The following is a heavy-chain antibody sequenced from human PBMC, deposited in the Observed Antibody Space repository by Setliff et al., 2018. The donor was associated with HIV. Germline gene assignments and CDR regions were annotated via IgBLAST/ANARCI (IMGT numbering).Heavy chain of an antibody. CDR1: FSIFLLYV. Sequence: SFSIFLLYVISWVRQAPGQGLEWMGWINAGNGNTKYSQRFQGRVTITRDTSASTAYMEVSSLRSEDTAVYYCARDFPSPDYSSSWAHLYYHYGMDVWGQGTTVTVSS. V-gene: IGHV1-3*01. D-gene: IGHD6-13*01. CDR3: ARDFPSPDYSSSWAHLYYHYGMDV. J-gene: IGHJ6*02. CDR2: INAGNGNT.